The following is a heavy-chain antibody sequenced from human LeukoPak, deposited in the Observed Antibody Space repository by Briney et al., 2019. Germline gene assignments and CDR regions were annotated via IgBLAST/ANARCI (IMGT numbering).Heavy chain of an antibody. D-gene: IGHD2-21*02. J-gene: IGHJ4*02. CDR3: ARVRNCGGDCPSYYFDY. CDR2: IYHSGST. V-gene: IGHV4-38-2*01. Sequence: SETLSFTCAVSGYSISSGYYWGWIRQPPGKGLEWIGSIYHSGSTYYNPSLKSRVTISVDTSKNQFSLKLSSVTAADTAVYYCARVRNCGGDCPSYYFDYWGQGTLVTVSS. CDR1: GYSISSGYY.